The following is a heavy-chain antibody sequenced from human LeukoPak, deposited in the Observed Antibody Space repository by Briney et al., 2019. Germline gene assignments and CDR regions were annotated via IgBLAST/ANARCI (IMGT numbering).Heavy chain of an antibody. CDR1: GFTFSSYA. V-gene: IGHV3-23*01. CDR2: ISGSGGST. CDR3: AKEITPYYDFWRWFDP. J-gene: IGHJ5*02. D-gene: IGHD3-3*01. Sequence: GGSLRLSCAASGFTFSSYAMNWVRQAPGKGLEWVSAISGSGGSTYYADSVKGRFTISRDNSKNTLYLQMNSLRAEDTAVYYCAKEITPYYDFWRWFDPWGQGTLVTVSS.